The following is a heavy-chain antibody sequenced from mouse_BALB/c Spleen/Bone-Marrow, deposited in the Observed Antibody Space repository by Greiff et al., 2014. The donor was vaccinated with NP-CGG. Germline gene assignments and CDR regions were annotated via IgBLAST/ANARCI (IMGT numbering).Heavy chain of an antibody. J-gene: IGHJ4*01. Sequence: VQLQQSGPGLVAPSQSLSITCTVSGFSLTNYGVDWVRQPPGKGLEWLGVIWADGSTNYNSALMSRLSISKDNSKSQVFFKMNSLQTDDTAIYYCARITTATGAMDYWGQGTSVTVSS. CDR1: GFSLTNYG. V-gene: IGHV2-9*02. CDR2: IWADGST. CDR3: ARITTATGAMDY. D-gene: IGHD1-2*01.